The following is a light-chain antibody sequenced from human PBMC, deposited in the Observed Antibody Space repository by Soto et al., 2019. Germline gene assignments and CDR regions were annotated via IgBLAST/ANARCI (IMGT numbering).Light chain of an antibody. CDR2: DAS. J-gene: IGKJ5*01. V-gene: IGKV3-15*01. Sequence: EIVMTHSPGTLSVSPLEGATLSCMASQSISSTLAWYQQKPGQAPRLLIYDASTRATGIPARFSGSGSGTEFTLTVSSLQSEDFALYYCQQYNNWPITFGQGTRLEV. CDR1: QSISST. CDR3: QQYNNWPIT.